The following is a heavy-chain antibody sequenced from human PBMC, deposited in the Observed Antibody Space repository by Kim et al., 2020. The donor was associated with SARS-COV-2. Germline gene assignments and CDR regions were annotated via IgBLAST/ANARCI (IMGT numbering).Heavy chain of an antibody. CDR1: GFTFSSYE. Sequence: GGYLRLSCAASGFTFSSYEMNWVRQAPGKGLEWVSYISSSGSTIYYADSVKGRFTISRDNAKNSLYLQMNSLRAEDTAVYYCAREDYYDSSGYYYGMDVWGQGTTVTVSS. D-gene: IGHD3-22*01. CDR3: AREDYYDSSGYYYGMDV. CDR2: ISSSGSTI. J-gene: IGHJ6*02. V-gene: IGHV3-48*03.